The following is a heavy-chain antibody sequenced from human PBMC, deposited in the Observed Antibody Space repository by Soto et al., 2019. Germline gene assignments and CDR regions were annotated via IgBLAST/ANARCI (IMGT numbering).Heavy chain of an antibody. V-gene: IGHV3-13*01. CDR2: IGSAGDS. J-gene: IGHJ6*02. CDR1: GYTFRSYD. D-gene: IGHD3-10*01. CDR3: ARGSKGTYGMDV. Sequence: LRLSCAASGYTFRSYDMHLVRQVTGKGLEWVSVIGSAGDSNYAPSVKGRFTISRENAKNSLYLQMNSLRAGDTAVYYCARGSKGTYGMDVWGQGTTVTVSS.